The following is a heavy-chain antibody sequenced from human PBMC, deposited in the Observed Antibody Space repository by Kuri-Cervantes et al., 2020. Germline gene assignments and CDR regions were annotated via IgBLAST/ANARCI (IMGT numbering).Heavy chain of an antibody. V-gene: IGHV3-11*04. D-gene: IGHD5/OR15-5a*01. CDR2: ISTSDDTV. Sequence: GESLKISCAASGITLSDYYMNWFRQAPGKGLEWVSFISTSDDTVFYADSVKGRFTISRDSAKNSLYLQMNSLRAEDTAVYYCAILSVSGAFDIWGQGTMVTVSS. CDR1: GITLSDYY. J-gene: IGHJ3*02. CDR3: AILSVSGAFDI.